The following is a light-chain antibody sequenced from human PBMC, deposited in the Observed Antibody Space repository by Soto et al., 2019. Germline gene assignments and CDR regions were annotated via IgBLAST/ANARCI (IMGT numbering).Light chain of an antibody. J-gene: IGLJ1*01. Sequence: QSVLTQPASVSGSPGQSITISCTGTSSDVGDNNYVSWYQQHPGKAPKLMIYDVTHRPSGISNRFSGSKSGNTASLTISGLQAEDEADYYCSSYTSSSTHYVFGPGTKLTVL. CDR1: SSDVGDNNY. V-gene: IGLV2-14*01. CDR2: DVT. CDR3: SSYTSSSTHYV.